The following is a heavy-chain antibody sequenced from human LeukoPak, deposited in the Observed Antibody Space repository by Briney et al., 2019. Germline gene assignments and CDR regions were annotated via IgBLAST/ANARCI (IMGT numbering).Heavy chain of an antibody. CDR2: ISGSGDKT. CDR3: AREPSSWRGAFDI. V-gene: IGHV3-23*01. D-gene: IGHD6-13*01. Sequence: GGSLRLSCAASGFTFSSYSMNWVRQAPGKGLEWVSGISGSGDKTYYSDSVKGRFTISRANSMSTLSLQLNSLRAEDTAVYYCAREPSSWRGAFDIWGQGTMVTVSS. CDR1: GFTFSSYS. J-gene: IGHJ3*02.